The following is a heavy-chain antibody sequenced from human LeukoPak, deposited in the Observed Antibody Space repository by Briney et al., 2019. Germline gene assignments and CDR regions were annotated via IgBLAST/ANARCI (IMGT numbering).Heavy chain of an antibody. CDR1: GFTFSSNY. J-gene: IGHJ3*02. D-gene: IGHD6-13*01. CDR3: AREYSSSWYEYAFDI. CDR2: IYSGGST. V-gene: IGHV3-66*01. Sequence: GGSLRLSCAASGFTFSSNYMSWVRQAPGKGLEWVSVIYSGGSTYYADSVKGRFTISRDNAKNSLYLQMNSLRAEDTAVYYCAREYSSSWYEYAFDIWGQGTMVTVSS.